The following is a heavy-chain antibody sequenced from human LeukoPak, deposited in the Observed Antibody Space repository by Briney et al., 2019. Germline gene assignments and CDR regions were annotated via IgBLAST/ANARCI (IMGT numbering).Heavy chain of an antibody. CDR2: FYYTGST. J-gene: IGHJ4*02. V-gene: IGHV4-59*12. CDR1: GGSITSYY. CDR3: GRAPPDGGNSGLYY. D-gene: IGHD4-23*01. Sequence: PSETLSLTCTVSGGSITSYYWSWIRQPPGKGLEWIGHFYYTGSTNYNPSLKSRVTISAETSRNQFSLRLKSVTAADTAVYYFGRAPPDGGNSGLYYWGQGTLVSVSS.